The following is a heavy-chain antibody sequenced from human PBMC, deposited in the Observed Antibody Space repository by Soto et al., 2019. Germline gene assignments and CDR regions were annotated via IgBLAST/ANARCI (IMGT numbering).Heavy chain of an antibody. CDR1: GFTFSSYG. CDR3: ARVFQFRGAFDI. Sequence: QVQLMESGGGVVQPGRSLRLSCAASGFTFSSYGMRWVRQAPGKGLEWVAVIWYDGSNKYYADSVKGRFTISRDNSKNTLYLQMNSLRAEDTAVYYCARVFQFRGAFDIWGQGTMVTVSS. D-gene: IGHD2-21*01. V-gene: IGHV3-33*01. CDR2: IWYDGSNK. J-gene: IGHJ3*02.